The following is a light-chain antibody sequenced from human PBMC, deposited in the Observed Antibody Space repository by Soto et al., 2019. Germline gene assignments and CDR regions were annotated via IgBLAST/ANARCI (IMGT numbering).Light chain of an antibody. CDR2: GAS. Sequence: EVVLTHSPATLSFSPWDRSALSFKSSQSVHTFLAWYQQKPGQAPRLLIYGASNRAAGIPARFSGSGSGTDFTLTISSLEPEDFATYFCQQYYNYSTFGQGTKVDIK. CDR1: QSVHTF. CDR3: QQYYNYST. V-gene: IGKV3-11*01. J-gene: IGKJ1*01.